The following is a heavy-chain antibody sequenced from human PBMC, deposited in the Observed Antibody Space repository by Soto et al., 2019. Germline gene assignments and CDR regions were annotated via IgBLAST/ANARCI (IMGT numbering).Heavy chain of an antibody. J-gene: IGHJ6*02. V-gene: IGHV3-48*03. CDR3: ASGNTTIQGHLSYYNGMDV. CDR1: GFTLRSYE. CDR2: IASSTTTT. Sequence: PGGSLRLSCEASGFTLRSYEMNWVRQAPGKGLEGISNIASSTTTTSYAASAQGRFILSRDNARDSVYLQMNSLRVEDTAIYYCASGNTTIQGHLSYYNGMDVWGQGTTVTVSS. D-gene: IGHD1-1*01.